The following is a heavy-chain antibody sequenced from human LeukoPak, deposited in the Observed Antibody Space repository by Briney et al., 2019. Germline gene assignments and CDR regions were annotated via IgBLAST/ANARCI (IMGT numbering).Heavy chain of an antibody. J-gene: IGHJ4*02. D-gene: IGHD5-18*01. V-gene: IGHV3-48*03. Sequence: GGSLRLSCAASGFTFSNYDMSWVRQAPGKGLVWVSYISSTGGSRYYADSVKGRFTISRDSAKNSLYLQMNSLTAEDTAVYYCARRGYRRSDFDYWGQGTLVTVSS. CDR2: ISSTGGSR. CDR3: ARRGYRRSDFDY. CDR1: GFTFSNYD.